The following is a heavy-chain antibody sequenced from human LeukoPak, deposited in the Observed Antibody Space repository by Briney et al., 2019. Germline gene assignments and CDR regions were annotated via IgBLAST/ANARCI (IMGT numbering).Heavy chain of an antibody. Sequence: YPGGSLRLSCAASGFTVSSNYMSWVRQGPGKGLEWVALIYNDGGTHYTDSVKGRFTISRDNSKNTLYLQMNSLRAEDTAVYYCARSRRDGYNLQFDPWGQGTLVTVSS. J-gene: IGHJ5*02. CDR1: GFTVSSNY. CDR3: ARSRRDGYNLQFDP. D-gene: IGHD5-24*01. CDR2: IYNDGGT. V-gene: IGHV3-53*01.